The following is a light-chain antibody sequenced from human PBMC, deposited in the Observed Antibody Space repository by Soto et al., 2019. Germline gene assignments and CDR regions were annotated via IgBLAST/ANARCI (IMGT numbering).Light chain of an antibody. CDR1: SSDVGGYDF. CDR3: SSYRGYYTRV. CDR2: EVS. V-gene: IGLV2-14*01. Sequence: QSVLAQPASVSGSPGQSITISCTGTSSDVGGYDFVSWYQQHAGRAPKLLIYEVSRRPSGVSNRFSGSKSGNTASLTISGLQAEGEADYYCSSYRGYYTRVFGTGTKVTVL. J-gene: IGLJ1*01.